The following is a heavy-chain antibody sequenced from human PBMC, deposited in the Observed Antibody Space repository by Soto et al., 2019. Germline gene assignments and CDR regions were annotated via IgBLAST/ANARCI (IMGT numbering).Heavy chain of an antibody. V-gene: IGHV4-34*01. CDR1: GGSFSGYY. CDR2: INHSGST. CDR3: ARGGIAAAGIIP. Sequence: PSETLSLTCAVYGGSFSGYYWSWIRQPPGKGLEWIGEINHSGSTNYNPSLKSRVTISVDTSKNQFSLKLSSVTAADTAVYDCARGGIAAAGIIPWGQGTLVTVS. D-gene: IGHD6-13*01. J-gene: IGHJ5*02.